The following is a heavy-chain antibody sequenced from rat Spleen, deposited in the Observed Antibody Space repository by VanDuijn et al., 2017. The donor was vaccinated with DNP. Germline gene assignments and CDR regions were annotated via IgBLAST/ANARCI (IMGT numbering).Heavy chain of an antibody. V-gene: IGHV5S10*01. D-gene: IGHD1-11*01. CDR1: GFTFSNYD. Sequence: EVQLVESGGGLVQPGRSLKLSCAASGFTFSNYDMAWVRQAPTKGLEWVATIVYDGSGSYYGDSVMGRFIISRDNAKSTLYLQMDSLRSEDTATYYCATFEGRDAWGQGTSVTVSS. J-gene: IGHJ4*01. CDR2: IVYDGSGS. CDR3: ATFEGRDA.